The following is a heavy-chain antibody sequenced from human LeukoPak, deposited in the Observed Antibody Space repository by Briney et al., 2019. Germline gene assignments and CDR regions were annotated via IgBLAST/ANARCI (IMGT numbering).Heavy chain of an antibody. CDR2: MNPNSGNT. D-gene: IGHD6-13*01. CDR1: GYTFTSYD. J-gene: IGHJ4*02. Sequence: ASVKVSCKASGYTFTSYDINWVRQATGQGLEWMGWMNPNSGNTGYAQKFQGRVTMTRNTSISTAYMELSSLRSEDTAVYYCVRSLAAAAHGGIDYWGQGTLATVSS. CDR3: VRSLAAAAHGGIDY. V-gene: IGHV1-8*01.